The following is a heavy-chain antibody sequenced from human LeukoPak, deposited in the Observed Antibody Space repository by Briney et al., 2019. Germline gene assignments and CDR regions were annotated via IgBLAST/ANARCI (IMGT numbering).Heavy chain of an antibody. CDR3: ARWTGYYDSSGYAY. V-gene: IGHV1-18*01. D-gene: IGHD3-22*01. Sequence: ASVKVSCKASGHTFTSYGISWVRQAPGQGLEWMGWISAYNGNTNYAQKLQGRVTMTTDTSTSTAYMELRSLRSDDTAVYYCARWTGYYDSSGYAYWGQGTLVTVSS. J-gene: IGHJ4*02. CDR2: ISAYNGNT. CDR1: GHTFTSYG.